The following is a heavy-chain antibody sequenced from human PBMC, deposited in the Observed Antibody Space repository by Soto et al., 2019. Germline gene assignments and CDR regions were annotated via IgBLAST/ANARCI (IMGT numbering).Heavy chain of an antibody. V-gene: IGHV4-30-4*01. CDR3: AREGYILTGYGGY. Sequence: QVRLQESGPGLVKPSQTLSLTCTVSGASISSGDYYWSWIRQPPGKGLEWIGYIYYSGSTYYNPSLKSRGTISVDTSKTQFSLKLISVTAADTAVYYCAREGYILTGYGGYWGQGTLVTVSS. CDR1: GASISSGDYY. J-gene: IGHJ4*02. D-gene: IGHD3-9*01. CDR2: IYYSGST.